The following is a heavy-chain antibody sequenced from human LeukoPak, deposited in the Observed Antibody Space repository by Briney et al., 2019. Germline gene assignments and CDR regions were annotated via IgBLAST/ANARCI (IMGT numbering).Heavy chain of an antibody. D-gene: IGHD3-9*01. CDR1: GGSISSGDYY. Sequence: SETLSLTCTVSGGSISSGDYYWNWIRQPPGKGLEWIGSTYYSGSTYYNPSLKSRVTISVDTSKNQFSLKLSSVTAADTAVYYCARHLRGGVLTGYRKYNWFDPWGQGTLVTVSS. CDR3: ARHLRGGVLTGYRKYNWFDP. CDR2: TYYSGST. J-gene: IGHJ5*02. V-gene: IGHV4-39*01.